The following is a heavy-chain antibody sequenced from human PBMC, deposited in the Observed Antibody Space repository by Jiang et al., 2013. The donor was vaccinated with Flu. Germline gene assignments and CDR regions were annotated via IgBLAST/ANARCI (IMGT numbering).Heavy chain of an antibody. J-gene: IGHJ2*01. V-gene: IGHV1-2*04. CDR2: INPNTGVT. D-gene: IGHD6-19*01. Sequence: EWMGWINPNTGVTNYAQKFQGWVTMTRDTSISTAYMELSRLKSDDTAVYYCARDGAGTIYWYFDLWGRGTLVTVSS. CDR3: ARDGAGTIYWYFDL.